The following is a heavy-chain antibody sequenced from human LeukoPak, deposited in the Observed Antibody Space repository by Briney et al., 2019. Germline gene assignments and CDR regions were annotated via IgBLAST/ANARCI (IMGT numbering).Heavy chain of an antibody. CDR3: ASRYCSGGSCFSRDYYYYYMDV. V-gene: IGHV1-69*13. Sequence: SVKVSCKTSGGTFRNYGFTWVRQAPGQGLEWMGGIIPIFGTGKYAQKFQGRVTVIADEFTSTAYMELSSLRSEDTAVYYCASRYCSGGSCFSRDYYYYYMDVWGKGATVTVSS. CDR1: GGTFRNYG. J-gene: IGHJ6*03. D-gene: IGHD2-15*01. CDR2: IIPIFGTG.